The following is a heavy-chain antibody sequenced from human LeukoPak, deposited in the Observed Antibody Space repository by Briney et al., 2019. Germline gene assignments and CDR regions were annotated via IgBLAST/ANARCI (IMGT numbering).Heavy chain of an antibody. V-gene: IGHV4-38-2*02. CDR1: GYSMSSGPY. Sequence: PSETLSLTCTVSGYSMSSGPYWGWIRQPPGKGLEWIGSIYYSGSTYYNPSLKSRVTISVDTSKNQFSLKLSSVTAADTAVYYCARVKLITFGGVHINYYYYYGMDVWGQGTTVTVSS. CDR3: ARVKLITFGGVHINYYYYYGMDV. CDR2: IYYSGST. D-gene: IGHD3-16*01. J-gene: IGHJ6*02.